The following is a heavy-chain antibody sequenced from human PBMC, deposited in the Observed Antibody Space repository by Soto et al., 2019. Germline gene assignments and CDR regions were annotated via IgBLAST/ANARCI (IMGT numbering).Heavy chain of an antibody. CDR1: GFTFSSYA. CDR2: ISYDGSNK. Sequence: QVQLVESGGGVVQPGRSLRLSCAASGFTFSSYAMHWVRQAPGKGLEWVAVISYDGSNKYYADSVKGRFTISRDKSKNTLYHQMNNLRAEDTAVYYCAREHARSGYYAFYYYYGMDVWGQGTTVTVSS. D-gene: IGHD3-22*01. CDR3: AREHARSGYYAFYYYYGMDV. V-gene: IGHV3-30-3*01. J-gene: IGHJ6*02.